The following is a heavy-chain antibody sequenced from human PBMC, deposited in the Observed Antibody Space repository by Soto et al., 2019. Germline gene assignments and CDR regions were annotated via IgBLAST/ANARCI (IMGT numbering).Heavy chain of an antibody. D-gene: IGHD3-10*01. CDR1: GYTFANYG. V-gene: IGHV1-18*01. CDR2: SSEYKGNT. J-gene: IGHJ4*02. CDR3: ARDRSSSDY. Sequence: QVQLVQSGPELKRPGASVKVSCKASGYTFANYGISWVRQAPGQGLEWMGWSSEYKGNTDYAQKFEGRVTMTSDTSTNTAYMELRSLSFDDTAIYYCARDRSSSDYWGQGTLVIVSS.